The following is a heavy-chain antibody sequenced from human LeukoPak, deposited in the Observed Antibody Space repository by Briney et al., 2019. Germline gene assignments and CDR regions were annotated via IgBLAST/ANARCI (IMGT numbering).Heavy chain of an antibody. CDR3: AGGRGQLVPGDY. CDR1: GGSVSTGSYY. CDR2: IHTSGTM. J-gene: IGHJ4*02. V-gene: IGHV4-61*09. Sequence: SETLSLTCTVSGGSVSTGSYYWSWIRQPAGRGLEWIGHIHTSGTMNYNASLKSRVRISVETSKNQFSLRPSSVTAADTAVYYCAGGRGQLVPGDYWGQGTLVTVSS. D-gene: IGHD6-6*01.